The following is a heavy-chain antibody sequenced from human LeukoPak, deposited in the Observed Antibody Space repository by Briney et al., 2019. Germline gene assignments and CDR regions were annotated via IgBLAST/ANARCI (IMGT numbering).Heavy chain of an antibody. D-gene: IGHD3-3*01. Sequence: ASVKVSCKASGGTFSSYAISWVRQAPGQGLEWMGGIIPIFGTANYAQKFQGRVTITADESTSTAYMELSSLRSEDTAVYYCASQHLGITIFGVVISDYGMDVWGQGTTVTVSS. J-gene: IGHJ6*02. CDR2: IIPIFGTA. CDR1: GGTFSSYA. V-gene: IGHV1-69*13. CDR3: ASQHLGITIFGVVISDYGMDV.